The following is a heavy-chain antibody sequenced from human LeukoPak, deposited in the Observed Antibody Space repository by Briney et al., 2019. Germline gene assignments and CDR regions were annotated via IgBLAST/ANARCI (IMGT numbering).Heavy chain of an antibody. V-gene: IGHV4-39*07. J-gene: IGHJ3*02. CDR3: AREVWADHAFDI. CDR1: GGSINSNTYN. D-gene: IGHD7-27*01. CDR2: IYISGRT. Sequence: PSETLSLTCNVPGGSINSNTYNGGWVRRPPGKGLEWIGIIYISGRTFYSPSLKSRVTMSVDTSKNQFSLNLSSVTAADTAVYYCAREVWADHAFDIWGQGTMVTVSS.